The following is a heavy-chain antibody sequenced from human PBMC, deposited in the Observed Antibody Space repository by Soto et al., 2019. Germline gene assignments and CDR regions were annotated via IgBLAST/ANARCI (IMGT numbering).Heavy chain of an antibody. CDR1: GGSLNSGGFY. V-gene: IGHV4-31*03. CDR2: IFNSGTT. Sequence: SETLSLTCTVSGGSLNSGGFYWSWIRQRPGKGLEWIGYIFNSGTTYYNPSLGTRLSMSVDTSKNQFSLNLTSVTAADAAVYYCAKATMNFYDRSGYYFDDWGQGTPVTVSS. CDR3: AKATMNFYDRSGYYFDD. D-gene: IGHD3-22*01. J-gene: IGHJ4*02.